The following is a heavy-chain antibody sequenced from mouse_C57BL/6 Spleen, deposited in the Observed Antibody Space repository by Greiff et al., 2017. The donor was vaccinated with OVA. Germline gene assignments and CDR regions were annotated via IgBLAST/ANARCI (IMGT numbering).Heavy chain of an antibody. CDR3: LIYYYGSSYLFAY. CDR2: IDPSDSYT. D-gene: IGHD1-1*01. V-gene: IGHV1-69*01. CDR1: GYTFPSYW. Sequence: QVQLQQPGAELVMPGASVKLSCKASGYTFPSYWMHWVKQRPGQGLEWIGEIDPSDSYTNYNQKFKGKSTLTVDKSSSTAYMQLSSLTSEDSAVYYCLIYYYGSSYLFAYWGQGTLVTVSA. J-gene: IGHJ3*01.